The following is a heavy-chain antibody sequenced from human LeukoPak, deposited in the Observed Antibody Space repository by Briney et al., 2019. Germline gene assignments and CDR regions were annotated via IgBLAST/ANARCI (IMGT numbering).Heavy chain of an antibody. CDR2: INPNSGGT. CDR1: GYTFTGYY. V-gene: IGHV1-2*02. Sequence: ASVKVSCKASGYTFTGYYVHWVRQAPGQGLEWMGWINPNSGGTNYAQKFQGTVTMTRDTSISTAYMELSRLRSDDTAVYCCARGADTDSFDYWGQGTLVTVSS. J-gene: IGHJ4*02. CDR3: ARGADTDSFDY.